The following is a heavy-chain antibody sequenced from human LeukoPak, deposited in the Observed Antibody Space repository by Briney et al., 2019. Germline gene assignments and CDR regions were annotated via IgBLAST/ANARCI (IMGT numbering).Heavy chain of an antibody. CDR2: ISYDGSNK. CDR1: GFTFSSYG. D-gene: IGHD3-10*01. CDR3: AKAQYYYGSGSYPYFDY. V-gene: IGHV3-30*18. J-gene: IGHJ4*02. Sequence: GGSLRLSCAASGFTFSSYGMHWVRQAPGKGLEWVAVISYDGSNKYYADSVKGRFTISRDNYKNTLYLQMNSLRAEDTAVYYCAKAQYYYGSGSYPYFDYWGQGTLVTVSS.